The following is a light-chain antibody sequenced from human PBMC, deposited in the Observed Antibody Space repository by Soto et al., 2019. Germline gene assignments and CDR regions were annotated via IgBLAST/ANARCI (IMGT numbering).Light chain of an antibody. CDR1: QSVSSN. CDR3: QLFGRSPT. Sequence: EIVMTQSPDNLSVSPGERATLSCRASQSVSSNLAWYQQKPGQAPRLLIYGASTRATGIPARFSGSGSGTEFTLTISSLQSEDFAIYYCQLFGRSPTFGPGTKVHIK. J-gene: IGKJ3*01. V-gene: IGKV3-15*01. CDR2: GAS.